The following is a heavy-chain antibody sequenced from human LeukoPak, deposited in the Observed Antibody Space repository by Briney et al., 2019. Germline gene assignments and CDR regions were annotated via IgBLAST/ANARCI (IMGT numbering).Heavy chain of an antibody. J-gene: IGHJ5*01. V-gene: IGHV5-51*01. CDR1: GYTFTSQW. CDR2: VFPRDSDT. Sequence: GESLKISCKGYGYTFTSQWIGWVRQMPGKGLEWMGIVFPRDSDTRYSPSFQGRVTISVDKSTNSAYLQWTSLKASDTAIYYCARLNGYIDSWGQGTQVTVSS. D-gene: IGHD5-24*01. CDR3: ARLNGYIDS.